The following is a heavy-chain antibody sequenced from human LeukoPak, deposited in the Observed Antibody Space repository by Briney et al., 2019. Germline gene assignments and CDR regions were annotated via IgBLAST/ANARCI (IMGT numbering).Heavy chain of an antibody. Sequence: SETLSLTCAVSGVSIRSGGYSWSWIRQPPGKGLEWIGYIYYSGSTYYNPSLKSRVTISVDTSKNQFSLKLSSVTAADTAVYYCARRRNSITIFGVVPGVAYFDYWGQGTLVTVSS. J-gene: IGHJ4*02. CDR2: IYYSGST. V-gene: IGHV4-30-4*07. CDR3: ARRRNSITIFGVVPGVAYFDY. D-gene: IGHD3-3*01. CDR1: GVSIRSGGYS.